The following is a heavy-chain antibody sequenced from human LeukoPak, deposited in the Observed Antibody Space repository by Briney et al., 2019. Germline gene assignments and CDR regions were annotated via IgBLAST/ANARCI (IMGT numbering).Heavy chain of an antibody. CDR1: GDYINSYY. J-gene: IGHJ6*02. V-gene: IGHV4-59*01. CDR3: ARVSTMVLGVIPRCHIAV. D-gene: IGHD3-10*01. Sequence: PSETLSLTCIVSGDYINSYYWSWIGQPPGKGLEWIGYIYYRGSSDYNPSLKSRLTISEDASKNQFSLKLSSVTAADTAVYYCARVSTMVLGVIPRCHIAVWGQGSTVTVSS. CDR2: IYYRGSS.